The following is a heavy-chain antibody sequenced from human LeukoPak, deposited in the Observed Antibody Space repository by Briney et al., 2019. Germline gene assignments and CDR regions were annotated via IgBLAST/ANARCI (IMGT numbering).Heavy chain of an antibody. CDR2: IIPIFGTA. D-gene: IGHD3-16*02. J-gene: IGHJ5*02. CDR3: ARLSALEFDP. CDR1: GVTFSSYA. V-gene: IGHV1-69*13. Sequence: SVKVSCKASGVTFSSYAISWVRQAPGQGLEWMGGIIPIFGTANYAQKFQGRVTITADESTSTAYMELSSLRSEDTAVYYCARLSALEFDPWGQGTLVTVSS.